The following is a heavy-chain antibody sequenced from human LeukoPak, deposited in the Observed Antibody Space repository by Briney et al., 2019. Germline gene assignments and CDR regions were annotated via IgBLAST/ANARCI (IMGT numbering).Heavy chain of an antibody. V-gene: IGHV3-23*01. CDR3: AKPGIAVAGTGASFDY. CDR1: GFTVSSNY. J-gene: IGHJ4*02. CDR2: ISGSGGST. Sequence: PGGSLRLSCAASGFTVSSNYMSWVRQAPGKGLEWVSAISGSGGSTYYADSVKGRFTISRDNSKNTLYLQMNSLRAEDTAVYYCAKPGIAVAGTGASFDYWGQGTLVTVSS. D-gene: IGHD6-19*01.